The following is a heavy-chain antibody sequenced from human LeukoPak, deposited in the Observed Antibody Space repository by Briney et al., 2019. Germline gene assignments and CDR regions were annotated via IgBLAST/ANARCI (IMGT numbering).Heavy chain of an antibody. CDR1: GFTFSSYG. CDR3: AKGGDEYSSSPIDY. Sequence: GGSLRLPCAAPGFTFSSYGMHWVRQAPGKGLEWVAFIRYDGSNKYYADSVKGRFTISRDNSKNTLYLQMNSLRAEDTAVYYCAKGGDEYSSSPIDYWGQGTLVTVSS. V-gene: IGHV3-30*02. J-gene: IGHJ4*02. CDR2: IRYDGSNK. D-gene: IGHD6-13*01.